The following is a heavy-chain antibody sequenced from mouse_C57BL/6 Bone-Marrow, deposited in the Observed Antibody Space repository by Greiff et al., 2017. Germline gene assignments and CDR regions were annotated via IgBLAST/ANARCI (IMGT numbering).Heavy chain of an antibody. CDR3: ATNTTVVAPHAMDY. CDR2: IYPGDGDT. J-gene: IGHJ4*01. CDR1: GYAFSSSW. V-gene: IGHV1-82*01. Sequence: VKLQESGPELVKPGASVKISCKASGYAFSSSWMNWVKQRPGKGLEWIGRIYPGDGDTNYNGKFKGKATLTADKSSSTAYMPLSSLTSEDSAVYFCATNTTVVAPHAMDYWGQGTSVTVSS. D-gene: IGHD1-1*01.